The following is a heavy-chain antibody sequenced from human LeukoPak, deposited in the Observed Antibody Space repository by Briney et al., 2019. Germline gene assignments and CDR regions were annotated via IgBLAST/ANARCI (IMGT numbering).Heavy chain of an antibody. CDR2: IYYSGTT. V-gene: IGHV4-39*01. CDR1: GGSISSRSYY. D-gene: IGHD5-18*01. J-gene: IGHJ3*02. CDR3: ASTGYSYAVNEIHAFDI. Sequence: SETLSLTRTVSGGSISSRSYYWGWIRQSPGKGLEWIGTIYYSGTTYYNPSLKSRVTISVDTSKNHFSLKLSSVTAADTAVYYCASTGYSYAVNEIHAFDIWGQGTMVTVSS.